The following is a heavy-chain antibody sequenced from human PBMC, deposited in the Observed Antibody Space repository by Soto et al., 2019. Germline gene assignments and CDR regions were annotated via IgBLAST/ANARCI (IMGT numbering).Heavy chain of an antibody. CDR2: IYYSGST. Sequence: TSETLSLTCTVSGGSISSGDYYWSWIRQPPGKGLEWIGYIYYSGSTYYNPSFKSRVIISVDTSNNHFFLRLSSVAAADTAVYYCARVKYRYGHFDYWGQGTLVTVSS. D-gene: IGHD5-18*01. CDR1: GGSISSGDYY. J-gene: IGHJ4*02. V-gene: IGHV4-30-4*01. CDR3: ARVKYRYGHFDY.